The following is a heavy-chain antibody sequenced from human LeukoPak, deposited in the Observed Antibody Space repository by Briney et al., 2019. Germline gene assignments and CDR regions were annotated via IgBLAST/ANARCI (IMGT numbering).Heavy chain of an antibody. J-gene: IGHJ4*02. Sequence: GGSLRLSCAASGNYWMHWVRQAPGKGLVWVSHINSDGSWTGYADSVKARFSISRDNARNTVYLQMNSLRAEDTAIYYCVRDFRSADYWGQGTLVTVSS. CDR3: VRDFRSADY. V-gene: IGHV3-74*01. CDR1: GNYW. CDR2: INSDGSWT.